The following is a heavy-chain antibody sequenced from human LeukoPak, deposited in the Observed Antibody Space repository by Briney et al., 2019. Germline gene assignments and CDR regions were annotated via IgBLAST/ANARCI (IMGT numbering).Heavy chain of an antibody. CDR1: GFTFSSYE. J-gene: IGHJ5*02. V-gene: IGHV3-48*03. Sequence: GGSLRLSCAASGFTFSSYEMNWVRQAPGKGLEWVSYISNRDSTRYYADSVKGRFTISRDNSKNTLYLQMNSLRAEDTAVYYCARSPGAYCSGGSCYSEQNWFDPWGQGTLVTVSS. D-gene: IGHD2-15*01. CDR2: ISNRDSTR. CDR3: ARSPGAYCSGGSCYSEQNWFDP.